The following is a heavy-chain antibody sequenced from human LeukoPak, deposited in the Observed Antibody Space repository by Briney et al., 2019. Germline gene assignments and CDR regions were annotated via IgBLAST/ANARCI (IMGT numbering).Heavy chain of an antibody. V-gene: IGHV1-46*01. CDR3: ARTAARRFDY. CDR2: INPSGGST. D-gene: IGHD6-6*01. CDR1: GYTFTSYY. J-gene: IGHJ4*02. Sequence: GASVKVSCKASGYTFTSYYMHWVRQAPGQGLEWMGIINPSGGSTRYAQKFQGRVTMTRDTSTSTVYMELSSLRSDDTAVYYCARTAARRFDYWGQGALVTVSS.